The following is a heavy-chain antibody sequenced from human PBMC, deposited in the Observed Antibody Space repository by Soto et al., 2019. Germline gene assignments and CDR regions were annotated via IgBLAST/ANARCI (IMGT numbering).Heavy chain of an antibody. CDR2: ISSRSSTI. Sequence: LRLSCAASGFTFTNYNMNWVRQAPGKGLEWVSYISSRSSTIYYADSVKGRFTISRDNAKNSLFLQMNSLRDEDTAVYYCARDCGKGYGMDVWGQGTTVTVSS. J-gene: IGHJ6*02. CDR1: GFTFTNYN. V-gene: IGHV3-48*02. CDR3: ARDCGKGYGMDV.